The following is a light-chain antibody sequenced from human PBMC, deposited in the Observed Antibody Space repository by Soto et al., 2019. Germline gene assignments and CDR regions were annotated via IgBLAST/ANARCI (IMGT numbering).Light chain of an antibody. V-gene: IGLV2-8*01. J-gene: IGLJ2*01. CDR2: DVY. CDR1: SSDVGAYNY. CDR3: SSYGGSNNLV. Sequence: QSALTQPPSASGSPGQSVTISCTGTSSDVGAYNYVSWYQQHPGKAPKLMIYDVYKRPSGVPDRFSGSKSGNTASLTVSGLQAEDEADYYCSSYGGSNNLVFGGGTKLTVL.